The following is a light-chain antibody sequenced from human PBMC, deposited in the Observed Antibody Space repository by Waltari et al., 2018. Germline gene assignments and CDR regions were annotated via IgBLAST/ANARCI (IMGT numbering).Light chain of an antibody. CDR2: DVN. Sequence: QSALTQPRSVSGSPGQSVTISCTGTSSDVGGYDYVSWYQQHPGKAPKLMIYDVNKRPSGVPGRFSGSKSGNTASLTISGLQADDEADYYCCSYAGSQTSVFGGGTKVTVL. CDR3: CSYAGSQTSV. CDR1: SSDVGGYDY. J-gene: IGLJ2*01. V-gene: IGLV2-11*01.